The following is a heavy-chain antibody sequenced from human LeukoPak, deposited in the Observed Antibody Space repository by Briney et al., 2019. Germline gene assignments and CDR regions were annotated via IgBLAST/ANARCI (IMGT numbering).Heavy chain of an antibody. D-gene: IGHD5-18*01. CDR1: GYTFSSYD. CDR3: ARDTAMVRGYLDY. V-gene: IGHV1-69*06. Sequence: ASVKVSCKASGYTFSSYDINWVRQAPGQGLEWMGGIIPIFSTANYAQKLQGRVTITADKSTSTAYMELSSLRSGDTAVYYCARDTAMVRGYLDYWGQGTLVTVSS. J-gene: IGHJ4*02. CDR2: IIPIFSTA.